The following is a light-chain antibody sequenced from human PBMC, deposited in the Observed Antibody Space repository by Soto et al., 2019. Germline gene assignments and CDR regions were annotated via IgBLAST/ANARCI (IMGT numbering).Light chain of an antibody. CDR1: SSDVGSYNR. CDR3: SLYTSSSTYV. Sequence: QSALTQPPSVSGSPGQSVTLSCTGTSSDVGSYNRVSWYQQPPGTAPKLMIYXVSNRPSGVPDRFSGSKSGNTASLTISGLQAEDEADYYCSLYTSSSTYVFGTGTKVTVL. J-gene: IGLJ1*01. V-gene: IGLV2-18*01. CDR2: XVS.